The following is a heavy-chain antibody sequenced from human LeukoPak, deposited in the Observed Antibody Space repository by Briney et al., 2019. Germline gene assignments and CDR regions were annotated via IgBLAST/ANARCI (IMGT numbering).Heavy chain of an antibody. V-gene: IGHV1-2*06. CDR2: INPNSGGT. Sequence: ASVKVSCKASGYTFTGYYMHWVRQAPGQGLEWMGRINPNSGGTNYAQKFQGRVTMTRDTSISTAYMELSRLRPDDTAVYYCARARGVYCSSTSCRTYNWFDPWGQGTLVTVSS. CDR1: GYTFTGYY. J-gene: IGHJ5*02. CDR3: ARARGVYCSSTSCRTYNWFDP. D-gene: IGHD2-2*01.